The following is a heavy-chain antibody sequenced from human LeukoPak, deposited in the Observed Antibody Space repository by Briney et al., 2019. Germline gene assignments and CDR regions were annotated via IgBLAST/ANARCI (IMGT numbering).Heavy chain of an antibody. V-gene: IGHV4-59*12. CDR2: IYYSGST. Sequence: SETLSLTCTVSGGSISSYYWSWIRQPPGKGLEWIGYIYYSGSTNYNPSLKSRVTISVDTSKNQFSLKLSSVTAADTAVYYCARGQLDYYDSSGYYRRYYYYMDVWGKGTTVTISS. D-gene: IGHD3-22*01. CDR1: GGSISSYY. CDR3: ARGQLDYYDSSGYYRRYYYYMDV. J-gene: IGHJ6*03.